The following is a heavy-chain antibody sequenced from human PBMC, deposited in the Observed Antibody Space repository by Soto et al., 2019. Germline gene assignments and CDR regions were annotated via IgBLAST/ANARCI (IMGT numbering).Heavy chain of an antibody. CDR3: ARARIAAAGTSDY. J-gene: IGHJ4*02. Sequence: ASVKVSCKASGYTFTGYYMHWVRQAPGQGLEWMGWINPNSGNTNYAQKLQGRVTMTTDTSTSTAYMELRSLRSDDTAVYYCARARIAAAGTSDYWGQGTLVTVSS. CDR2: INPNSGNT. D-gene: IGHD6-13*01. V-gene: IGHV1-18*04. CDR1: GYTFTGYY.